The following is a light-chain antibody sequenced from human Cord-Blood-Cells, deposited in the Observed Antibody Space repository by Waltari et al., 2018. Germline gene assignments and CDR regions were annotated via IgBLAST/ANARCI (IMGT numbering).Light chain of an antibody. CDR2: DVS. Sequence: QSALNQPASVSGSPGPSITIHCTGTSSHVGGYNHVSWYQQHPGKAPKLMIYDVSNRPSGVSNRFSGSKSGNTASLTISGLQAEDEADYYCSSYTSSSTHYVFGTGTKVTVL. CDR1: SSHVGGYNH. V-gene: IGLV2-14*01. CDR3: SSYTSSSTHYV. J-gene: IGLJ1*01.